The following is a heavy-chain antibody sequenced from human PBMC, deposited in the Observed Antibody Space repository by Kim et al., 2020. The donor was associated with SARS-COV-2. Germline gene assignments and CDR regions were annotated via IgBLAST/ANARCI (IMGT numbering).Heavy chain of an antibody. CDR2: FYPSDSDT. J-gene: IGHJ3*02. Sequence: GESLKISCKGSGYIFPIYWIGWVRQMPGKGLEWMGIFYPSDSDTTYSPSFQGQVTISADKSISTAYLQWSSLKASDTAMYYCARRLSPGAFDIWGQGTMVTVSS. V-gene: IGHV5-51*01. D-gene: IGHD1-1*01. CDR3: ARRLSPGAFDI. CDR1: GYIFPIYW.